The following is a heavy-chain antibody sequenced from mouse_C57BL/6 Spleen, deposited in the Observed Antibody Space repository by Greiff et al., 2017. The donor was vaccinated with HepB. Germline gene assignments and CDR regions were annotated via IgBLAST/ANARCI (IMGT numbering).Heavy chain of an antibody. Sequence: QVQLQQSGAELVKPGASVKMSCKASGYTFTSYWITWVKQRPGQGLEWIGDIYPGSGSTNYNEKFKSKATLTVDTSSSTAYMQLSSLTSEDSAVYYCARGYYYGWYFDVWGTGTTVTVSS. J-gene: IGHJ1*03. D-gene: IGHD1-1*01. CDR3: ARGYYYGWYFDV. CDR2: IYPGSGST. V-gene: IGHV1-55*01. CDR1: GYTFTSYW.